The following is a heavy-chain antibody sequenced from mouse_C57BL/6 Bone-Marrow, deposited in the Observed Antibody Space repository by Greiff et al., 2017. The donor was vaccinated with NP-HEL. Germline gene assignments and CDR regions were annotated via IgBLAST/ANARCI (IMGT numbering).Heavy chain of an antibody. J-gene: IGHJ1*03. V-gene: IGHV2-9-1*01. CDR2: IWTGGGT. D-gene: IGHD2-3*01. Sequence: VQLVESGPGLVAPSQRLSITCTVSGFSLTSYAISWVRQPPGKGLEWLGVIWTGGGTNYNSALKSILSISKDNSKSQVFLKMNSLQTDDTAMYYCARNLVDGYCDYFDVWGTGTTVTVSS. CDR1: GFSLTSYA. CDR3: ARNLVDGYCDYFDV.